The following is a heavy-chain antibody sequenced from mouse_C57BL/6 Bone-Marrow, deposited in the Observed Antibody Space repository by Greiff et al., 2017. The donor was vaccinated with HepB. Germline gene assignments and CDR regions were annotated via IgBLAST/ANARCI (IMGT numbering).Heavy chain of an antibody. CDR3: TRDPRFFDGYAMDY. V-gene: IGHV5-9-1*02. Sequence: EVKLMESGEGLVKPGGSLKLSCAASGFTFSSYAMSWVRQTPEKRLEWVAYISSGGDYIYYADTVKGRFTISRDNARNTLYLQMSSLKSEDTAMYYCTRDPRFFDGYAMDYWGQGTSVTVSS. J-gene: IGHJ4*01. CDR2: ISSGGDYI. CDR1: GFTFSSYA.